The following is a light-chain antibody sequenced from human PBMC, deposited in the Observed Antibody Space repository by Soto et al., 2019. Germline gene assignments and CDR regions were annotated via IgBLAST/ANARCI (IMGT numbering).Light chain of an antibody. CDR3: QQRSNLPWT. V-gene: IGKV3-11*01. J-gene: IGKJ1*01. Sequence: DIVLTQSPATLSLSPGDRATLSCRASQRCSGDLAWYQQKPGQAPRLLIYDASNRATGIPVRFSGSGSDTDYTLTISSLEPEDFAVYYCQQRSNLPWTFGQGTKVDVK. CDR2: DAS. CDR1: QRCSGD.